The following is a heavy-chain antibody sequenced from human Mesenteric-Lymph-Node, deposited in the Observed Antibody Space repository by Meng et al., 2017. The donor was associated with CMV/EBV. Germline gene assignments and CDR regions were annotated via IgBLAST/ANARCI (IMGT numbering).Heavy chain of an antibody. V-gene: IGHV3-23*01. CDR1: GFTFSGSW. J-gene: IGHJ5*02. Sequence: GESLKISCAASGFTFSGSWMHWVRLVPGKGLVWVSAISGSGGSTYYADSVKGRFTISRDNSKNTLYLQMNSLRAEDTAVYYCAKMVCSSTSCYWFDPWGQGTLVTVSS. D-gene: IGHD2-2*01. CDR3: AKMVCSSTSCYWFDP. CDR2: ISGSGGST.